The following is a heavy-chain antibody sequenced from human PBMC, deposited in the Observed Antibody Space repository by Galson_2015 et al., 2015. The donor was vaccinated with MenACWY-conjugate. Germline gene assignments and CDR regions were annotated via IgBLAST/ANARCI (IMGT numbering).Heavy chain of an antibody. CDR2: ISGSGADT. V-gene: IGHV3-23*01. Sequence: SLRLSCAASGFSPNNYAMNWVRQPPGKGLEWVSTISGSGADTYYADSVTGRFTISRDKSRNTLYLQMNSLRAEDTAVYYCAKARKPGHSSDSDDCGQATL. J-gene: IGHJ4*02. D-gene: IGHD4-23*01. CDR3: AKARKPGHSSDSDD. CDR1: GFSPNNYA.